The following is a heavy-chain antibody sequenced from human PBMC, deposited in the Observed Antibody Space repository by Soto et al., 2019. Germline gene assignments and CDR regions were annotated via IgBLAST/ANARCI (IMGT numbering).Heavy chain of an antibody. D-gene: IGHD3-3*01. V-gene: IGHV3-21*06. J-gene: IGHJ4*02. CDR1: GFTFSSYD. Sequence: EVKLLESGGGLVKPGGSLTLSCTGSGFTFSSYDINWVRQAPGKGLEWVSSSTRSFPYSSYAEAVKGRFTVSRDNARNLQKLRMKSLRAAVTSCDSCVKRPENFCSGYSEAFAYGSEGRLVIVS. CDR3: VKRPENFCSGYSEAFAY. CDR2: STRSFPYS.